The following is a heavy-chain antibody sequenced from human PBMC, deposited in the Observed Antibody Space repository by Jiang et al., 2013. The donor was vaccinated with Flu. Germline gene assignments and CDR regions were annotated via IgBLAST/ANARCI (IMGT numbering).Heavy chain of an antibody. CDR2: ITWNSGVI. D-gene: IGHD2-15*01. V-gene: IGHV3-9*01. CDR1: GFTFDDFA. CDR3: AKALGYCSGASCMTLHGMDV. J-gene: IGHJ6*02. Sequence: QLLESGGGLVQPGRSLRLSCAASGFTFDDFAIHWVRQPPGEGLGWVSGITWNSGVIGYADSVEGRFTISRDNAKTSLYLQMNSLRAEDTALYYCAKALGYCSGASCMTLHGMDVWGQGTTVTVSS.